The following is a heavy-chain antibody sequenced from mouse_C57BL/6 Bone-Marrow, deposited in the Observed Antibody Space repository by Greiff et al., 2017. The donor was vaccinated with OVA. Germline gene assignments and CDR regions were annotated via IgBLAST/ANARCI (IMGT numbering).Heavy chain of an antibody. V-gene: IGHV3-6*01. CDR3: AVNAY. Sequence: DVQLQESGPGLVKPSQSLSLTCSVPGYSITSGYYWNWIRQFPGNKLEWMGYISYDGSNNYNPSLKNRISITRDTSKNQFFLKLNSVTTEDTATYYCAVNAYWGQGTLVTVSA. J-gene: IGHJ3*01. CDR2: ISYDGSN. CDR1: GYSITSGYY.